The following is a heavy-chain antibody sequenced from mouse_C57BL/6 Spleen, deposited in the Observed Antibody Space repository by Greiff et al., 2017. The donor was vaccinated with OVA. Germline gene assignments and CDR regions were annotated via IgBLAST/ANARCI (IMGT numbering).Heavy chain of an antibody. Sequence: QVQLQQSGAELARPGASVKMSCKASGYTFTSYTMHWVKQRPGQGLEWIGYINPSSGYTKYNQKFKDKATLTADKSSSTAYMQLSSLTSEDSAVYYCAREGHPQEGYFDVWGTGTTVTVSS. CDR3: AREGHPQEGYFDV. CDR2: INPSSGYT. D-gene: IGHD3-1*01. CDR1: GYTFTSYT. J-gene: IGHJ1*03. V-gene: IGHV1-4*01.